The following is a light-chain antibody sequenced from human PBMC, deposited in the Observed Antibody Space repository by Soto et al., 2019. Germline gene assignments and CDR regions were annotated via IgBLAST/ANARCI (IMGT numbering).Light chain of an antibody. CDR2: ASS. Sequence: EIVLTQSPATLSVSPGERATLSCRASQSVGSNFAWYQQKPGQAPRLLIFASSTRATGVPARFSGSGSGTEFTLTISSQQSEDFAVCYCQQYGDWPLTFGGGAKVE. V-gene: IGKV3-15*01. CDR3: QQYGDWPLT. CDR1: QSVGSN. J-gene: IGKJ4*01.